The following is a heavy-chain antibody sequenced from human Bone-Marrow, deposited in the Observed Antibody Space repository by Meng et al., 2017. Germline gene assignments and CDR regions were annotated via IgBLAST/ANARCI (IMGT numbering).Heavy chain of an antibody. CDR2: INHSGST. V-gene: IGHV4-34*01. CDR1: GGSFSGYY. D-gene: IGHD5-12*01. Sequence: QVQLQQWGAGLLKPSETLSLTCAVYGGSFSGYYWNWIRQPPGKGLEWIGEINHSGSTNYNPSLKSRVTISVDTSKNQFSLQLNSVTPEDTAVYYCAREGDSGHAFGPWGQGTLVTVSS. CDR3: AREGDSGHAFGP. J-gene: IGHJ5*02.